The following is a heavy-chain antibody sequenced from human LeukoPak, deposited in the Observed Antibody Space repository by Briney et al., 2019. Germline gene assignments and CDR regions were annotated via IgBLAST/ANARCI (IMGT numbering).Heavy chain of an antibody. J-gene: IGHJ4*02. CDR2: IRSKANSYAT. V-gene: IGHV3-73*01. CDR3: TSGYSGRYYRDY. CDR1: GFTFSGSA. Sequence: GGSLKLSCAPSGFTFSGSAMHWVRQASGKGLEWVGRIRSKANSYATAYAASVKGRFTISRDDSKNTAYLQMNSLKTEDTAVYYCTSGYSGRYYRDYWGQGTLVTVSS. D-gene: IGHD1-26*01.